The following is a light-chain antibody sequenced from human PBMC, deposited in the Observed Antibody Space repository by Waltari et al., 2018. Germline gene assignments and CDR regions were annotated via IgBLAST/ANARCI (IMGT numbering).Light chain of an antibody. CDR1: SSNIGAGYD. V-gene: IGLV1-40*01. CDR3: QSYDGNLSDVI. Sequence: QSVLTHPPSVSAAPGQRVTISCTGSSSNIGAGYDVHWYQQFPGTAPKFLIYGNNNRPSGVPDRFSGSKSDTSASLAITGLQAEDEADYYCQSYDGNLSDVIFGGGTKLTVL. CDR2: GNN. J-gene: IGLJ2*01.